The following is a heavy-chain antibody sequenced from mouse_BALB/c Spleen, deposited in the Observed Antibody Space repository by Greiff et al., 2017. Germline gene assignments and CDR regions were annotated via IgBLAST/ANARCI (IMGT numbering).Heavy chain of an antibody. CDR2: INPNNGGT. D-gene: IGHD2-10*02. CDR1: GYTFTDYN. CDR3: ARLEYGNYGFDY. J-gene: IGHJ2*01. Sequence: VQLQQSGPELVKPGASVKIPCKASGYTFTDYNMDWVKQSHGQSLEWIGDINPNNGGTIYNQKFKGKATLTVDKSSSTAYMELRSLTSEDTAVYYCARLEYGNYGFDYWGQGTTLTVSS. V-gene: IGHV1-18*01.